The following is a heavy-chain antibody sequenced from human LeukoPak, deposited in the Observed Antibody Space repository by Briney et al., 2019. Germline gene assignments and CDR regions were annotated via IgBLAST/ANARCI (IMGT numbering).Heavy chain of an antibody. V-gene: IGHV3-74*01. J-gene: IGHJ6*03. Sequence: PGGSLRLSCAASGFTFSSYWMHWVRQAPGKGLVWVSCINSDGSSTSYADSVKGRFTISRDNAKNSLYLQMNSLRAEDTAVYYCARDEIVATTKANYYYYYMDVWGKGTTVTISS. CDR1: GFTFSSYW. CDR3: ARDEIVATTKANYYYYYMDV. D-gene: IGHD5-12*01. CDR2: INSDGSST.